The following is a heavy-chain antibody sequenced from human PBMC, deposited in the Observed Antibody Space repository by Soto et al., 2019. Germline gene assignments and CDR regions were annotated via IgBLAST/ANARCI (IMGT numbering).Heavy chain of an antibody. CDR3: AHRVLRTVFGLVTTTAIYFDF. V-gene: IGHV2-5*02. Sequence: QITLNESGPTQVKPRQTLTLTCTFSGFSLTTSGVGVCWIRQSPGKAPEWLALIYWDDDKRYSPSLKSRLPITKDTSKNQVVLTMADLDPADTATYYCAHRVLRTVFGLVTTTAIYFDFWGQGTPVAVSS. D-gene: IGHD3-3*01. CDR1: GFSLTTSGVG. CDR2: IYWDDDK. J-gene: IGHJ4*02.